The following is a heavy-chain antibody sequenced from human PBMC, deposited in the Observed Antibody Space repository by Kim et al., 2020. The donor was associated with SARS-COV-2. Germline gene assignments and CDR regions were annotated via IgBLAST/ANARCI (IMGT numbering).Heavy chain of an antibody. CDR3: VSYSNIWGSVY. CDR1: GFSISNYA. V-gene: IGHV3-23*01. D-gene: IGHD6-13*01. J-gene: IGHJ4*02. Sequence: GGSLRLSCEVSGFSISNYAMSWVRQAPGKGLEWVSTSRSSGGSTYYADSVKGRFTISRDNSKNTLYLQMNSLRAEDTAIYYCVSYSNIWGSVYWGQGTLVTVSS. CDR2: SRSSGGST.